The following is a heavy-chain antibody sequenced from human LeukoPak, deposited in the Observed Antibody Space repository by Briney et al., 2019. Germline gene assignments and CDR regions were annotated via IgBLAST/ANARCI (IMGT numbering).Heavy chain of an antibody. V-gene: IGHV3-7*01. CDR1: GFTFSNFW. CDR2: IKQDGSEK. J-gene: IGHJ4*02. Sequence: GGSLRLSCAAFGFTFSNFWMSWVRQAPGKGLEWVANIKQDGSEKYYVDSVKGRFTISRDNARNSLYLQMNSLRAEDTAVYYCARDTPFDYWGQGTLVTVSS. CDR3: ARDTPFDY.